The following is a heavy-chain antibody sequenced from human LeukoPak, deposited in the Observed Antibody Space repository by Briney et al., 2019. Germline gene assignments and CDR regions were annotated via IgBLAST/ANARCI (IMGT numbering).Heavy chain of an antibody. CDR1: GFTVSSNY. V-gene: IGHV3-66*01. D-gene: IGHD3-16*01. CDR3: ARVIWSAGKYYFDY. CDR2: IYSGGST. Sequence: GGSLRLSCAASGFTVSSNYMSWVRQARGKGLEWVSVIYSGGSTYCTDSVKDRFTISRDNSKNTLYLQMNSLRAGDTAVYYCARVIWSAGKYYFDYWGQGTLVTVST. J-gene: IGHJ4*02.